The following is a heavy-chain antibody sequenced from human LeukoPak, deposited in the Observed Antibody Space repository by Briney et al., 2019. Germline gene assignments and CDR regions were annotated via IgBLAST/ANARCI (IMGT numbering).Heavy chain of an antibody. V-gene: IGHV3-23*01. J-gene: IGHJ4*02. CDR1: GFTFSSHA. CDR2: ISGSGGST. Sequence: SGGSLRLSCAASGFTFSSHAMSWVRQAPGKGLEWVSSISGSGGSTYYADSVKGRFTISRDNSKNTLYLQMNSLRAEDTAVYYCARDSLGYCSGGSCYLFDYWGQGTLVTVSS. CDR3: ARDSLGYCSGGSCYLFDY. D-gene: IGHD2-15*01.